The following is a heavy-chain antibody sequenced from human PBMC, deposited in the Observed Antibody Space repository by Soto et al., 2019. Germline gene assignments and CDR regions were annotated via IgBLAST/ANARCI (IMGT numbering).Heavy chain of an antibody. D-gene: IGHD2-8*01. V-gene: IGHV4-59*02. CDR2: MYHGGRT. CDR3: AGDPGYCTNGVCPIFDF. Sequence: SETLSLTCTVSGDSVTNYFWSWMRQPPGKGLEWIGHMYHGGRTNYSPSLKSRVTMSLDSSKNQFSLNLSSVTAADTAVYFCAGDPGYCTNGVCPIFDFWGQGVLVTVSS. J-gene: IGHJ4*02. CDR1: GDSVTNYF.